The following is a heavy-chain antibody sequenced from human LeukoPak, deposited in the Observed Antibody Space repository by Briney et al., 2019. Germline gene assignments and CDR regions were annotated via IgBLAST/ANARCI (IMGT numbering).Heavy chain of an antibody. CDR2: IIPIFGTA. V-gene: IGHV1-69*05. J-gene: IGHJ3*02. D-gene: IGHD4-17*01. CDR1: GGTFSSYA. CDR3: ARDVRAGDYNRDAFDI. Sequence: GSSVRVSCKASGGTFSSYAISWVRQAPGQGLEWMGGIIPIFGTANYAQKFQGRVTMTRDTSTTTAYMELRSLRSDDTALYYCARDVRAGDYNRDAFDIWGQGTMVTVSS.